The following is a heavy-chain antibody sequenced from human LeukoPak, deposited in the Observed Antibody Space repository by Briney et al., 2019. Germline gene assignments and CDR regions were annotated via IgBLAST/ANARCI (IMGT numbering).Heavy chain of an antibody. CDR2: ISPSGDRT. D-gene: IGHD1-26*01. V-gene: IGHV1-46*01. CDR3: ARDNSVGDYAWWFDP. J-gene: IGHJ5*02. CDR1: GYSFINHY. Sequence: GASVKVSCKASGYSFINHYMHWVRQAPGQGLEWLGLISPSGDRTWYAQKFQGKFTMTRDMSTSTDYMELSSLRSEDTAVYYCARDNSVGDYAWWFDPWGQETLVTVSS.